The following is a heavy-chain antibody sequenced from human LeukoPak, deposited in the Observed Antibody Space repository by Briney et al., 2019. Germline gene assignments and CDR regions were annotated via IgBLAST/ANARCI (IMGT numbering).Heavy chain of an antibody. CDR1: GYSFTSYR. D-gene: IGHD6-13*01. J-gene: IGHJ3*02. CDR3: AREPFMAAEGSRDAFDI. Sequence: GASLQISSKGSGYSFTSYRIGWVRQMPGKGLEWMGIIYPGDSDTRYSPSFQGQVTISADKSISTAYLQWSSLKASDTAMYYCAREPFMAAEGSRDAFDIWGRGTMVTVSS. V-gene: IGHV5-51*01. CDR2: IYPGDSDT.